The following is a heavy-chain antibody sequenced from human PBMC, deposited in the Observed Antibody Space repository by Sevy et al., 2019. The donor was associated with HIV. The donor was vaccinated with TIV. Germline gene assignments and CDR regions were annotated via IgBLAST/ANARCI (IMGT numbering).Heavy chain of an antibody. J-gene: IGHJ6*02. CDR1: GFTFSSYS. CDR2: ISSSSSYI. D-gene: IGHD3-10*01. Sequence: GGSLRLSCAASGFTFSSYSMNWVRQAPGKGLEWVSYISSSSSYIYYADSVKGRFTISRDNAKNSLYLQMNSLRAEDTAVYYCARDKPLYYYGSGSPPYGMDVWGQGTTVTVSS. V-gene: IGHV3-21*05. CDR3: ARDKPLYYYGSGSPPYGMDV.